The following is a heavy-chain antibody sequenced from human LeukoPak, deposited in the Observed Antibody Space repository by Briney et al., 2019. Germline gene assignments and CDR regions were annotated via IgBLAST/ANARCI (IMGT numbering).Heavy chain of an antibody. V-gene: IGHV3-23*01. CDR3: AKTVLRYSTGDAFDI. J-gene: IGHJ3*02. CDR1: GFTFSSYA. D-gene: IGHD3-9*01. Sequence: PGGSLRLSCAASGFTFSSYAMSWVRQAPGKGLEWVSAISGSGGSTYYADSVKGRFTISRDNSKNTLYQQMNSLRAEDTAVYYCAKTVLRYSTGDAFDIWGQGTMVTVSS. CDR2: ISGSGGST.